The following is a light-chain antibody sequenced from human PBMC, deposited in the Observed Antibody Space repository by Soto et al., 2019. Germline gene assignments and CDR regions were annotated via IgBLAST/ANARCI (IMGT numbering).Light chain of an antibody. CDR2: EVS. J-gene: IGLJ3*02. CDR1: SGDVGRYNY. CDR3: SSYAGSNTWV. V-gene: IGLV2-8*01. Sequence: QSALTQPPSASGSPGQSVTISCTGTSGDVGRYNYVSWYQQYPRKAPKLLIYEVSKRPSGVPDRFSGSKSGNTASLTVSGLQAEDEAHYYCSSYAGSNTWVFGGGTKLTVL.